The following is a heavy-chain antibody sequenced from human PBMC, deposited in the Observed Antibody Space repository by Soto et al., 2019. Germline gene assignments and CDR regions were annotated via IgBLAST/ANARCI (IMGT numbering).Heavy chain of an antibody. V-gene: IGHV1-69*08. CDR2: IITFVGKA. Sequence: QVQLVQSGPEVKKPGSSVKVSCKTSGGTLSSYSISWVRQAPGQGLEWVGRIITFVGKANVAQQFQGRVTITPDRSTDTTYMELRRLTSDDTAVYYFARVTGGHDSGGNYMDVWGTGTTVTVSS. D-gene: IGHD5-12*01. CDR1: GGTLSSYS. CDR3: ARVTGGHDSGGNYMDV. J-gene: IGHJ6*03.